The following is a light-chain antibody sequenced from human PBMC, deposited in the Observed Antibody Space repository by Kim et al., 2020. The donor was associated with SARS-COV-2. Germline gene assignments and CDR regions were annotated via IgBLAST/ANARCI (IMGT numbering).Light chain of an antibody. CDR1: SLRSYY. J-gene: IGLJ2*01. CDR3: QSRDSGGKVV. Sequence: SSELTQDPVVSVALGQTVRITCQGDSLRSYYATWYQQKPRQAPVVVIYGRNTRPSGIPDRFSGSASGNTASLTISGTQVEDEGDFYCQSRDSGGKVVFGGGTKLTVL. CDR2: GRN. V-gene: IGLV3-19*01.